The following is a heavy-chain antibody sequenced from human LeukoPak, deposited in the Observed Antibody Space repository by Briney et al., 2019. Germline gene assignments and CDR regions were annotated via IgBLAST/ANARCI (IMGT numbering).Heavy chain of an antibody. V-gene: IGHV3-7*03. CDR1: GFTFSMYW. CDR2: IKQDGSEK. J-gene: IGHJ4*02. D-gene: IGHD3-10*01. Sequence: GGSLRLSCAVSGFTFSMYWMNWVRQAPGKGLEWVAIIKQDGSEKFYVDSVEGRFAISRDNAKNSLYLQMNSLRAEDTAVYYCARDLTGGSGSYYYFDYWGQGTLVTVSS. CDR3: ARDLTGGSGSYYYFDY.